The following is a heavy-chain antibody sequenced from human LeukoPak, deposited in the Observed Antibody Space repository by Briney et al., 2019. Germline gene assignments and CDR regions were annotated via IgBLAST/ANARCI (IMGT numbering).Heavy chain of an antibody. D-gene: IGHD6-13*01. V-gene: IGHV3-48*04. Sequence: PGGSLRLSCAASGFTFSSYWMHWVRQAPGKGLEWVSYISSSGSTIYYADSVKGRFTISRDNAKNSLYLQMNSLRAEDTAVYYCARDNRYSIFNWFDPWGQGTLVTVSS. J-gene: IGHJ5*02. CDR2: ISSSGSTI. CDR3: ARDNRYSIFNWFDP. CDR1: GFTFSSYW.